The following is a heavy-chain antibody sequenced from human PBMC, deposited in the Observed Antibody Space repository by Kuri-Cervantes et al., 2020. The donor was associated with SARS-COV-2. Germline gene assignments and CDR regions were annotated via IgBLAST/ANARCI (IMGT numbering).Heavy chain of an antibody. CDR2: ISSSGSTI. D-gene: IGHD5-24*01. Sequence: GESLKISCAASGFTFSDYYMGWIRQAPGKGLEWVSYISSSGSTIYYADSVKGQFTISRDNAKNSLYLQMNSLRAEDTAVYYCARPEMVRGVDYWGQGTLVTVSS. CDR3: ARPEMVRGVDY. CDR1: GFTFSDYY. V-gene: IGHV3-11*01. J-gene: IGHJ4*02.